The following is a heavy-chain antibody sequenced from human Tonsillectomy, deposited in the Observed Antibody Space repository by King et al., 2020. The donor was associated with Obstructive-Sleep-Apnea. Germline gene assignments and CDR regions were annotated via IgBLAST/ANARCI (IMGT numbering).Heavy chain of an antibody. V-gene: IGHV3-30*18. CDR3: AKAHPDYFFDY. CDR2: ISYDGRSK. D-gene: IGHD2-21*02. J-gene: IGHJ4*02. CDR1: LFSFSTYA. Sequence: HVQLVESGGGVVQPGRSLRLSCAASLFSFSTYAMHWVRQAPGKGLEWVAIISYDGRSKLYADSVKGRFTISRDNSRNTLYLQMDSLRTDDTAVYYCAKAHPDYFFDYWGQGTLVTVSS.